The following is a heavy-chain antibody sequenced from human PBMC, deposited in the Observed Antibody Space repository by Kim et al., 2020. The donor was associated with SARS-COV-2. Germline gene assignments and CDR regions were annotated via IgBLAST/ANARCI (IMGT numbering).Heavy chain of an antibody. Sequence: SETLSLTCTVSGGSISSSSYYWGWIRQPPGKGLEWIGSIYYSGSTYYNPPLKSRVTISVDTSKNQFSLKLSSVTAADTAVYYCARQVGGYYPDFDYWGQGTLVTVSS. CDR1: GGSISSSSYY. CDR2: IYYSGST. CDR3: ARQVGGYYPDFDY. D-gene: IGHD3-3*01. J-gene: IGHJ4*02. V-gene: IGHV4-39*01.